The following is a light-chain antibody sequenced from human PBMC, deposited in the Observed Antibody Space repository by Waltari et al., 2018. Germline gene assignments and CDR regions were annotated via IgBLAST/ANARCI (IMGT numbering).Light chain of an antibody. J-gene: IGKJ5*01. Sequence: DIQMTQSPSSLSASVGDRVTITCQASHDISNYLNWYQQKPGKAPKLLIYDASNLETGVPSRFSGSGSGTDFTFTISSLQPEDIATYYCQQYDNLPITFSQGTRLEIK. CDR2: DAS. V-gene: IGKV1-33*01. CDR1: HDISNY. CDR3: QQYDNLPIT.